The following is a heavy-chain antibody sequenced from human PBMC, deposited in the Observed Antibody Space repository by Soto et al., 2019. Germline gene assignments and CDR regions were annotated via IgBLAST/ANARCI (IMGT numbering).Heavy chain of an antibody. CDR1: GYTFTSYA. CDR2: INAGNGNT. D-gene: IGHD3-9*01. V-gene: IGHV1-3*01. Sequence: QVQLVQSGAEVKKPGASVKVSCKASGYTFTSYAMHWVRQAPGQRLEWMGWINAGNGNTKYSQKFQGRVTITRDTSASTAYMELSSLRSEDTAVYYCAREGTLRYFDWPQSNYYYYYMDVWGKGTTVTGSS. J-gene: IGHJ6*03. CDR3: AREGTLRYFDWPQSNYYYYYMDV.